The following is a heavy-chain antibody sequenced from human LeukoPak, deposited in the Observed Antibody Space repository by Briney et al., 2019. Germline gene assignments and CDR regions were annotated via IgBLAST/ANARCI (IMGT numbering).Heavy chain of an antibody. V-gene: IGHV1-8*01. CDR1: GYTFTSYD. J-gene: IGHJ4*02. CDR3: AREGKSSSPFGY. CDR2: MNPNSGNT. D-gene: IGHD6-6*01. Sequence: GASVKVSCKASGYTFTSYDINWVRQATGQGREWMGWMNPNSGNTGYAQKFQGRVTMTRNTSISTAYMELSSLRSEDTAVYYCAREGKSSSPFGYWGQGTLVTVSS.